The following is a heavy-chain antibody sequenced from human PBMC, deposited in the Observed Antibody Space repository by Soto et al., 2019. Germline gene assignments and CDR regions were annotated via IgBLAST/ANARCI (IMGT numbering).Heavy chain of an antibody. J-gene: IGHJ6*02. CDR2: IKTSADGGAT. D-gene: IGHD2-15*01. Sequence: VQLVESGGGLVKPGGSLRLSCAASGFTFNTAWMNWVHQAPGEGLEWVGRIKTSADGGATDYAAPVQGRFTISRDDSKNALYLHMNSLKTEDTAVYYCTTGSVEGVWGQGTTVTVSS. V-gene: IGHV3-15*07. CDR3: TTGSVEGV. CDR1: GFTFNTAW.